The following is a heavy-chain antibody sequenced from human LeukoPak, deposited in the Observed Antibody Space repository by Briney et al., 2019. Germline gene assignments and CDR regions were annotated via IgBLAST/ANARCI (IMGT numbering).Heavy chain of an antibody. D-gene: IGHD3-22*01. CDR3: ARNCYFDSSGYYHY. CDR1: GYTFTGYY. J-gene: IGHJ4*02. CDR2: MNPNSGGT. Sequence: ASVKVSCKASGYTFTGYYMHWVRQAPGQRREWMGWMNPNSGGTNYAQKFPGRVTMTRDTSISTAHMELSRLRSYDTAVYYCARNCYFDSSGYYHYWGQGTLVTVSS. V-gene: IGHV1-2*02.